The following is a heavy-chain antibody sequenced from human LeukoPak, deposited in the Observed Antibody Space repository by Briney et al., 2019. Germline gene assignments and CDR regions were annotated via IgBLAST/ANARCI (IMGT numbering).Heavy chain of an antibody. CDR1: GFTFSSYD. CDR3: ARAKEEMTSILGFDY. D-gene: IGHD5-24*01. J-gene: IGHJ4*02. Sequence: SLRLSXAASGFTFSSYDMHWVRQATGKGLEWVSAIGTAGDTYYPGSVKGRFTVSRENAKNSLYLQMNSLRAEDTAVCYCARAKEEMTSILGFDYWGQGTLVTVSS. CDR2: IGTAGDT. V-gene: IGHV3-13*01.